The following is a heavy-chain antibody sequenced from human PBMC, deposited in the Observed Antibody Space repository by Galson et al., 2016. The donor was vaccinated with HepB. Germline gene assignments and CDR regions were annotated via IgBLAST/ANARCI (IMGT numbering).Heavy chain of an antibody. CDR2: IYYRGST. Sequence: TLSLTCTVSGGAISSGDFYWSWIRQHPGKGLEWIGYIYYRGSTYYNPSLKSRVTISVDTSEKEFSLKLSSVTAADTAVYFCARGLDRSGYYPEDAFDIWGQGTMVIVSS. J-gene: IGHJ3*02. D-gene: IGHD3-22*01. CDR3: ARGLDRSGYYPEDAFDI. CDR1: GGAISSGDFY. V-gene: IGHV4-31*03.